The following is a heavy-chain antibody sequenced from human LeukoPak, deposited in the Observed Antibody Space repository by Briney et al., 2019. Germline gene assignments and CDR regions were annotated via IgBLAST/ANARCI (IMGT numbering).Heavy chain of an antibody. J-gene: IGHJ4*02. V-gene: IGHV1-8*01. CDR2: MNPNSGNT. CDR1: GYTFTSYD. D-gene: IGHD1-14*01. Sequence: GASVKVSCKASGYTFTSYDINRVRQATGQGLEWMGWMNPNSGNTGYVQKFQGRVTMTRNTSISTAYMELSSLRSEDTAVYYCASLRWDAPEPQKLITTPKIVHRPSLWGQGTLVTVSS. CDR3: ASLRWDAPEPQKLITTPKIVHRPSL.